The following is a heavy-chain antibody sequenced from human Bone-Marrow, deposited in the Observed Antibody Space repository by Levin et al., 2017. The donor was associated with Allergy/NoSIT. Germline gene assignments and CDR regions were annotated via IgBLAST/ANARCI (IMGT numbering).Heavy chain of an antibody. V-gene: IGHV3-7*02. CDR3: ARNGAWSFEF. CDR2: INRDGGDG. Sequence: GESLKISCASSGFTFSGYWMAWVRQAPGKGLEWVANINRDGGDGYYVDSVKGRFTISRDNARNSLVLQMNSLRVEDTAVYYCARNGAWSFEFWGQGTLVTVSS. J-gene: IGHJ4*02. CDR1: GFTFSGYW. D-gene: IGHD2-8*01.